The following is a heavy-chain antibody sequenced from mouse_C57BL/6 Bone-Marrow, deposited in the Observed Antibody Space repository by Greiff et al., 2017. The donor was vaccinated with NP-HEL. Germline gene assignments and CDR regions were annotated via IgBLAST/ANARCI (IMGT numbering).Heavy chain of an antibody. D-gene: IGHD1-1*01. CDR3: ARHEYARYYYGRDGFAY. V-gene: IGHV1-62-2*01. CDR1: GYTFTEYT. Sequence: QVQLQQSGAELAKPGASVKLSCKASGYTFTEYTIHWVKQRTGQGLEWIGWFYPGSGSIKYNEKFKDKATLTADKSSSTVYMELSRLTSEDSAVYFGARHEYARYYYGRDGFAYRGHVTLVTVSA. J-gene: IGHJ3*01. CDR2: FYPGSGSI.